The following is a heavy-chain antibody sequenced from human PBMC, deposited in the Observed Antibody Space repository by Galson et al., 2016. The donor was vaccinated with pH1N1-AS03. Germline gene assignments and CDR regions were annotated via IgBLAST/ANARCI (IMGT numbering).Heavy chain of an antibody. CDR2: IWNDGGTT. J-gene: IGHJ3*02. Sequence: SLRLSCAVSGFTFGSHWMSWVRQAPGKGLEWVAIIWNDGGTTHYADSVKGRFPISRDNYKNTLYLQINSLRAEDTAVYYCARGRYSGFDIWGQGAKVTVSS. V-gene: IGHV3-33*01. CDR3: ARGRYSGFDI. CDR1: GFTFGSHW. D-gene: IGHD2-15*01.